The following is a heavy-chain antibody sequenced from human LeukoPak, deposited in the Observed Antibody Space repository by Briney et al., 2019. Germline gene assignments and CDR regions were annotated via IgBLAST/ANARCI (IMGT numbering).Heavy chain of an antibody. CDR1: GYTLTSYG. CDR2: INAYNGNA. Sequence: ASVKVSCKASGYTLTSYGFSWVRQAPGQGLEWMGWINAYNGNANYAQKLQGRVSMTTDTSTSTAYMELRSLRSDDTAVYYCARAQWYNDYWGQGTLVTVSS. J-gene: IGHJ4*02. V-gene: IGHV1-18*01. CDR3: ARAQWYNDY. D-gene: IGHD1-1*01.